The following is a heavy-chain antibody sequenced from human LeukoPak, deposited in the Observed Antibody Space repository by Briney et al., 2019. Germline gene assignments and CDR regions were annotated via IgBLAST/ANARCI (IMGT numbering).Heavy chain of an antibody. CDR1: GNSFSNYW. CDR2: IYPGDSDT. Sequence: GESLKISCKGSGNSFSNYWIGWVRQLPGRGLEWMGIIYPGDSDTRYSPSFQGQVTISADKSISTAYLQWSSLKASDTAMYYCARLKGYCSGGSCYYYMDVWGKGTTVTVSS. V-gene: IGHV5-51*01. CDR3: ARLKGYCSGGSCYYYMDV. J-gene: IGHJ6*03. D-gene: IGHD2-15*01.